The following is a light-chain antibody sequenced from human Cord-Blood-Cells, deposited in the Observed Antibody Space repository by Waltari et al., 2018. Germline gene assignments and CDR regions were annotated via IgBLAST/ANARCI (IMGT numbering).Light chain of an antibody. Sequence: QSVLTQPPSVSAAPGQKVTISCSGSSSNIGNNYVSWYQQLPGTAPKLPIYDKNNPPSGIPVRFSGSKSCTSATLGITGLQTGDEADYYCGTWDSSLSAVVFGGGTKLTVL. CDR3: GTWDSSLSAVV. CDR2: DKN. J-gene: IGLJ2*01. V-gene: IGLV1-51*01. CDR1: SSNIGNNY.